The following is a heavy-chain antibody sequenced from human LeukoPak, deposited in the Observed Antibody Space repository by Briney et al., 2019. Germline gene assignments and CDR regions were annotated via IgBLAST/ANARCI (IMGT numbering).Heavy chain of an antibody. CDR2: IYYSGST. V-gene: IGHV4-39*01. CDR1: GGSISSRSYY. J-gene: IGHJ5*02. D-gene: IGHD1-26*01. Sequence: PSETLSLTCTVSGGSISSRSYYWGWIRQSPGKGLEWIGSIYYSGSTYYNPSLKSRVIISVDTSKNQFFLKLSSVTAADTAVYYCARRAYSGSSDNWFDPWGQGTLVTVSS. CDR3: ARRAYSGSSDNWFDP.